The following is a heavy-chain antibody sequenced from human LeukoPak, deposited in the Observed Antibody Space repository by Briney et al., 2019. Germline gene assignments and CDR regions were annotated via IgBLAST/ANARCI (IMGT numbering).Heavy chain of an antibody. V-gene: IGHV4-4*02. Sequence: PSGTLSLTCAVFGGSIGSNIWWSWVRQPPGKGLEWIGEINHSGSTNYNPSLKSRVTISVDTSKNQFSLKLSSVTAADTAVYYCARALPPIKRGRVVPAAHDAFDIWGQGTMVTVSS. D-gene: IGHD2-2*01. CDR2: INHSGST. CDR1: GGSIGSNIW. CDR3: ARALPPIKRGRVVPAAHDAFDI. J-gene: IGHJ3*02.